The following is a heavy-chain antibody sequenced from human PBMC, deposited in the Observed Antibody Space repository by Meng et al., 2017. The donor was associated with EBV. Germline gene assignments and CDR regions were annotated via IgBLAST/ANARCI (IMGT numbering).Heavy chain of an antibody. CDR1: GYTFTSYG. J-gene: IGHJ5*02. Sequence: QVHRGHAGAEVKRPGASVKVSCKASGYTFTSYGRSWVRQAPGQGLEWMGWISAYNGNTNYAQKLQGRVTMTTDTSTSTAYMELRSLRSDDTAVYYCARETSGYDFNWFDPWGQGTLVTVSS. D-gene: IGHD5-12*01. CDR2: ISAYNGNT. CDR3: ARETSGYDFNWFDP. V-gene: IGHV1-18*01.